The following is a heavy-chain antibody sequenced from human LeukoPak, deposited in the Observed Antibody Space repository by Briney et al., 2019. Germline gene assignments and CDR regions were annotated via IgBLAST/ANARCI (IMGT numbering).Heavy chain of an antibody. V-gene: IGHV4-4*07. D-gene: IGHD3-16*02. J-gene: IGHJ3*02. CDR3: ARELPYHYVWGGYRPLAFDI. CDR1: GGYESSFY. CDR2: IYTSGST. Sequence: SETLSLTCTVSGGYESSFYWSWIRQPAGKGLEWIGRIYTSGSTNYNPSLKSRVTMSVDTSKNQFSLKLSSVTAADTAVYYCARELPYHYVWGGYRPLAFDIRGQGTMVTVSS.